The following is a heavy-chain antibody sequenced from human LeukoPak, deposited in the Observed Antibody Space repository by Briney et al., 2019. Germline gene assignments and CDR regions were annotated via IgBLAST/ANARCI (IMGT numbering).Heavy chain of an antibody. J-gene: IGHJ6*04. V-gene: IGHV3-48*03. CDR3: ARNYGMDV. CDR1: GFTFSSYA. Sequence: PGRSLRLSCAASGFTFSSYAMHWVRQAPGKGLEWVSYISNNARTIYYADSVKGRFTISRDNAKNSLYLQMNSLRAEDTAVYYCARNYGMDVWGKGTTVTVSS. CDR2: ISNNARTI.